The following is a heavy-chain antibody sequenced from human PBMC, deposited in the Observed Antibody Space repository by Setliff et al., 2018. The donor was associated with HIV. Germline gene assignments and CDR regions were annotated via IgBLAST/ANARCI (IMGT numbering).Heavy chain of an antibody. D-gene: IGHD6-19*01. J-gene: IGHJ4*02. V-gene: IGHV3-23*01. CDR1: GFTFSSHA. CDR3: ATRAVAGLPYYFDY. CDR2: ISGSGGST. Sequence: GGSLRLSCTASGFTFSSHAMSWVRQAPGKGLEWVSGISGSGGSTYYADSVKGRFTISRDNSKNTLYLQMNSLRAEDTATYYCATRAVAGLPYYFDYWGPGTLVTAPQ.